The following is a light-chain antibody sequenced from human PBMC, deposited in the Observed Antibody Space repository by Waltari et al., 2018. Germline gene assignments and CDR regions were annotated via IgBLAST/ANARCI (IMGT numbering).Light chain of an antibody. J-gene: IGKJ5*01. CDR2: GAS. CDR1: QSVSNN. Sequence: EIVMTQYPATLSLSPGERATLPCRASQSVSNNLAWYQQKPGQAPRLLIYGASTGATGIPARFSGSGSGTEFTLTISSLQSEDVAVYYCQQYDRWPVTFGQGTRLEIK. V-gene: IGKV3-15*01. CDR3: QQYDRWPVT.